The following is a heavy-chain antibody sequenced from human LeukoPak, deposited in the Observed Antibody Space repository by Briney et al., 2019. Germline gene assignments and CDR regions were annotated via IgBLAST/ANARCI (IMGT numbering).Heavy chain of an antibody. J-gene: IGHJ5*02. Sequence: PSETLSLTCTVSGGSISSYYWSWIRQPPGKGLEWVGYIYYSGSTNYNPSLKSRVTISVDTSKNQFSLKLSSVTAADTAEYYCASLTSVVVVAATHNWFDPWGQGTLVTVSS. V-gene: IGHV4-59*01. CDR3: ASLTSVVVVAATHNWFDP. CDR1: GGSISSYY. D-gene: IGHD2-15*01. CDR2: IYYSGST.